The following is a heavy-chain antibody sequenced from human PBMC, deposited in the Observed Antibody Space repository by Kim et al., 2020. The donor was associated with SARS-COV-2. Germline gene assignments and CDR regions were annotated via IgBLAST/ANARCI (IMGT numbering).Heavy chain of an antibody. V-gene: IGHV1-46*01. CDR1: GYTFTSYY. CDR2: INPSGGST. Sequence: ASVKVSCKASGYTFTSYYMHWVRQAPGQGLEWMGIINPSGGSTSYAQKFQGRVTMTRDTSTSTVYMELSSLRSEDTAVYYCARDPHCSSTSCYTFDYWGQGTLVTVSS. CDR3: ARDPHCSSTSCYTFDY. J-gene: IGHJ4*02. D-gene: IGHD2-2*02.